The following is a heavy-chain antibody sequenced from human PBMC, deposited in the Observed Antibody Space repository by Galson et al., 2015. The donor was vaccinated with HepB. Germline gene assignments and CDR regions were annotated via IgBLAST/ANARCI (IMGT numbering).Heavy chain of an antibody. CDR1: GYTLTELS. D-gene: IGHD2-15*01. CDR3: ATQVVVAANNYNWFDP. V-gene: IGHV1-24*01. Sequence: SVKVSCKVSGYTLTELSMHWVRQAPGKGLEWMGGFDPEDGETIYAQKFQGRVTMTEDTSTDTAYMELSSLRSEDTAVYYCATQVVVAANNYNWFDPWGQGTLVTVSS. CDR2: FDPEDGET. J-gene: IGHJ5*02.